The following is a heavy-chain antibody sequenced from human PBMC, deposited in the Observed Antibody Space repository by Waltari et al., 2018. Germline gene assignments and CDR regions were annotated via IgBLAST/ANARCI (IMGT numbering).Heavy chain of an antibody. V-gene: IGHV1-2*02. Sequence: QVQLVQSGAEVKKPGASVKVSCKASGYTFTGYYIHWVRQAPGQGLEWMGWINPNSGGTNDAQKFQGRVTMTRDTSISTAYMELSRLRSDDTAVYYCARVGEYSSGWYHLLYWGQGTLVTVSS. CDR2: INPNSGGT. J-gene: IGHJ4*02. CDR1: GYTFTGYY. D-gene: IGHD6-19*01. CDR3: ARVGEYSSGWYHLLY.